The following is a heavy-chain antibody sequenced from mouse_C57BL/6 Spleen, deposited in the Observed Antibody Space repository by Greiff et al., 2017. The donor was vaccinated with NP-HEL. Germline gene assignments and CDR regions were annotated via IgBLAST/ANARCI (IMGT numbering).Heavy chain of an antibody. CDR3: SSMVTTDYYAMDY. J-gene: IGHJ4*01. CDR2: IYPGSVST. CDR1: GYTFTSYW. Sequence: QVQLKQPGAELVKPGASVKMSCKASGYTFTSYWITWVKQRPGPGLEWIGDIYPGSVSTNYNEKFKSKATLTVDTSSSTAYMQLSSLTSEDSAVYYCSSMVTTDYYAMDYWGQGTSVTVSS. D-gene: IGHD2-2*01. V-gene: IGHV1-55*01.